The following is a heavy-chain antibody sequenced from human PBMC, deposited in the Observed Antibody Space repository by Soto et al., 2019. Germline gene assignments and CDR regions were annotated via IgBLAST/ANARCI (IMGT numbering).Heavy chain of an antibody. D-gene: IGHD2-2*01. CDR1: GFPFSSYS. V-gene: IGHV3-21*01. J-gene: IGHJ4*02. CDR2: ISSSSSYI. Sequence: EVQLVESGGGLVKPGVSLRLSCAASGFPFSSYSMNWVRQAPGKGLEWVSSISSSSSYIYYADSVKGRFTISRDNAKNSLFLQMNSLRAEDTAVYYCARTNCISTSGYEPYYLDNWGQGTLVTVSS. CDR3: ARTNCISTSGYEPYYLDN.